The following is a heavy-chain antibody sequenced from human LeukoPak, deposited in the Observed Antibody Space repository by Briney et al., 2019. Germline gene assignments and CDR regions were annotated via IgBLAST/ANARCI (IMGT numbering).Heavy chain of an antibody. CDR3: ARAEIGGDARI. CDR1: GGSISSYY. CDR2: INHSGST. Sequence: SETLSLTCTVSGGSISSYYWSWIRQPAGEGLEWIGEINHSGSTNYNPSLKSRVTISVDTSKSQFSLKLSSVTAADTAVYYCARAEIGGDARIWGQGTMVTVSS. D-gene: IGHD1-26*01. V-gene: IGHV4-34*01. J-gene: IGHJ3*02.